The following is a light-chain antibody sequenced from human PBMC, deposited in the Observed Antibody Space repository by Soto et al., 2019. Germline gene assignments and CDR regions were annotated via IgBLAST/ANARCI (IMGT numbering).Light chain of an antibody. Sequence: QSVLTQSPSASASLGASVKLTCTLSSGYSNYPITWHQQQPGKGPRYWMKLNSDGSHSKGDGIPDRFSGSSSGAERYLTISSLQSEDEVDYDCQTWATGIHHYVFGTGTKLTVL. V-gene: IGLV4-69*01. CDR1: SGYSNYP. CDR2: LNSDGSH. CDR3: QTWATGIHHYV. J-gene: IGLJ1*01.